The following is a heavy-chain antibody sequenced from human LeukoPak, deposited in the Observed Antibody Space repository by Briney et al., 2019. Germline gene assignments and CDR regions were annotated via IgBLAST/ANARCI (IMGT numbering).Heavy chain of an antibody. D-gene: IGHD3-10*01. V-gene: IGHV3-30-3*01. J-gene: IGHJ6*02. CDR3: AREKSGYYYGMDV. CDR1: GFIFNIYE. CDR2: ISYDGSNK. Sequence: GGSLRLSCATSGFIFNIYEMNWVRQAPGKGLEWVAVISYDGSNKYYADSVKGRFTISRDNSKNTLYLQMNSLRAEDTAVYYCAREKSGYYYGMDVWGQGTTVTVSS.